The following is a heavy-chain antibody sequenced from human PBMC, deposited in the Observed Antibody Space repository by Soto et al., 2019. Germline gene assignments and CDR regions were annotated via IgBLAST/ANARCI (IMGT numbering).Heavy chain of an antibody. CDR3: AKTQSPSLIAVAGSYFDY. J-gene: IGHJ4*02. D-gene: IGHD6-19*01. CDR2: ISWNSGSI. V-gene: IGHV3-9*01. Sequence: GGSLRLSCAASGFTFDDYAMHWVRQAPGKGLEWVSGISWNSGSIGYADSVKGRFTISRDNAKNSLYLQMNSLRAEDTALYYCAKTQSPSLIAVAGSYFDYWGQGTLVTVSA. CDR1: GFTFDDYA.